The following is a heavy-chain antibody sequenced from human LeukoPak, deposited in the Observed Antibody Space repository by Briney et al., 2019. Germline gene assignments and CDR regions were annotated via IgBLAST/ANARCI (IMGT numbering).Heavy chain of an antibody. CDR2: ISGSGGST. J-gene: IGHJ5*02. CDR3: AKCPLKTGTTSWFDP. CDR1: GFTFSDYY. Sequence: GGSLRLSCAASGFTFSDYYMSWVRQAPGKGLEWVSAISGSGGSTYYADSVKGRFTISRDNSKNTLNLQMNSLGAEDTAVYYCAKCPLKTGTTSWFDPWGQGTLVTVSS. D-gene: IGHD1-7*01. V-gene: IGHV3-23*01.